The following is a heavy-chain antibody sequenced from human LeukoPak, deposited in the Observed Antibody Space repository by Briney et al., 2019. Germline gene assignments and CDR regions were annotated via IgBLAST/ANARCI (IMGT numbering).Heavy chain of an antibody. Sequence: SETLSLTCTVSGGSISSGGYYWSWIRQHPGKGLEWIGYIYYSGSTYYNPSLKSRVTISVDTSKNQFSLKLSSVTAADTAVYYCARAAEYQLHYKVHYGMDVWGQGTTVTVSS. CDR1: GGSISSGGYY. J-gene: IGHJ6*02. D-gene: IGHD2-2*01. CDR3: ARAAEYQLHYKVHYGMDV. CDR2: IYYSGST. V-gene: IGHV4-31*03.